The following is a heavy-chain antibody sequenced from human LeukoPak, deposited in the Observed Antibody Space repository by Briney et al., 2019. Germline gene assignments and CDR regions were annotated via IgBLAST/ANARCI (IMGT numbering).Heavy chain of an antibody. CDR1: GYTFTGYY. V-gene: IGHV1-2*02. Sequence: ASVKVSCKAAGYTFTGYYMHWVRQAPGQGLEWMGRINPNSSGTNYAQPSQGRVTMTRDTSISTPYTQLRRLMTDASAAYYCSRDQPTKGGRIAMVRGVFFDYWGQGTLVTVSS. J-gene: IGHJ4*02. CDR3: SRDQPTKGGRIAMVRGVFFDY. CDR2: INPNSSGT. D-gene: IGHD3-10*01.